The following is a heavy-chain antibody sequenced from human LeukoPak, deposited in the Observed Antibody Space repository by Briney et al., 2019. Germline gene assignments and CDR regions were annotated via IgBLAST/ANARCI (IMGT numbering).Heavy chain of an antibody. Sequence: SETLSLTCTVSGGSINSYYWSWIRQPPGKGLEWIAYIYYSGSTNYNPSLKSRVTISVDTSKNQFSLKLSSVTAADTAVYYCARGEIFYDYVWGSYRRLDWYFDLWGRGTLVTVSS. CDR3: ARGEIFYDYVWGSYRRLDWYFDL. V-gene: IGHV4-59*12. J-gene: IGHJ2*01. D-gene: IGHD3-16*02. CDR1: GGSINSYY. CDR2: IYYSGST.